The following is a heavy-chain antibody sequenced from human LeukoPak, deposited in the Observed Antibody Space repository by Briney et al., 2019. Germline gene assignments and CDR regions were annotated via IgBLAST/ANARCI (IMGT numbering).Heavy chain of an antibody. CDR3: ARGPPVYGGSCYGY. V-gene: IGHV1-18*01. CDR1: GYTFTKYG. CDR2: ISAYNGNT. Sequence: GASVKVSCKASGYTFTKYGISWVRQAPGQGLEWMGWISAYNGNTNYAQKLQGRVTMTTDTSTSTAYMELRSLRSDDTAVYYCARGPPVYGGSCYGYWGQGTVVTVSS. D-gene: IGHD2-15*01. J-gene: IGHJ4*02.